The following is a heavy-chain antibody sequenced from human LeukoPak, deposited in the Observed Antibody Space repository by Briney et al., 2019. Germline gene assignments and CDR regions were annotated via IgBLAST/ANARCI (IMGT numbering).Heavy chain of an antibody. CDR1: GFTFSSYA. D-gene: IGHD6-19*01. CDR3: AKAGSSGWHPKPNYFDY. V-gene: IGHV3-23*01. Sequence: PGGSLRLSCAASGFTFSSYAMGWVRQAPGKGLEWVSAISGSGGSTYYADPVKGRFTISRDNSKNTLYLQMNSLRAEDTAVYYCAKAGSSGWHPKPNYFDYWGQGTLVTVSS. CDR2: ISGSGGST. J-gene: IGHJ4*02.